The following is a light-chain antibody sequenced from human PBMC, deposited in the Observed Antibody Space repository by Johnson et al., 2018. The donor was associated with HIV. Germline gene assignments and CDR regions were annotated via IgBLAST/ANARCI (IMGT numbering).Light chain of an antibody. CDR2: ENN. CDR3: GTWDISLRAVGV. CDR1: SSNIGNNY. V-gene: IGLV1-51*02. J-gene: IGLJ1*01. Sequence: QSVLTQPPSVSAAPGQKVTISCSGSSSNIGNNYVSWYQQLPGTAPKLLIYENNKRPSGIPDRFSGSKSGTSATLGITGLQTGDEADYYCGTWDISLRAVGVFGTGTNVTVL.